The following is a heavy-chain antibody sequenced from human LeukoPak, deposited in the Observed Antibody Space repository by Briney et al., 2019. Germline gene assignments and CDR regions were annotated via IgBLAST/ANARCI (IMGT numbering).Heavy chain of an antibody. CDR3: TRGSSWGGDY. J-gene: IGHJ4*02. CDR1: GFTFSTYG. V-gene: IGHV3-23*01. Sequence: PGGSLRLSCAASGFTFSTYGMSWVRQAPGKGLEWVSAISGSASGSAGNTYYADSVKGRFTISRDNAKNSLFLQMNSLRAEDTAMYYCTRGSSWGGDYWGQGALVIVSS. D-gene: IGHD2-21*01. CDR2: ISGSASGSAGNT.